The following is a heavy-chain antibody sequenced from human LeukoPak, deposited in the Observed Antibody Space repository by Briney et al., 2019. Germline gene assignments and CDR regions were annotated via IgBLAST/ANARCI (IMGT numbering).Heavy chain of an antibody. CDR2: VYYSGST. V-gene: IGHV4-59*01. Sequence: SETLSLTCTVSGGSMNNYYWSWIRQPPGRGLEWIGYVYYSGSTNYNPSFKSRITISVDTSRNQFSLQLSSVTAADTAVYYCARIHRYCSGGACYVLDNWGQGTLVAVSS. CDR1: GGSMNNYY. J-gene: IGHJ4*02. CDR3: ARIHRYCSGGACYVLDN. D-gene: IGHD2-15*01.